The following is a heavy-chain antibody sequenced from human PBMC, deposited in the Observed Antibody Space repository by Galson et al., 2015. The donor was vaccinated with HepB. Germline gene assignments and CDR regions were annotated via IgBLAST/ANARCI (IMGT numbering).Heavy chain of an antibody. CDR3: AKDRQGGLWFGEVAFDY. V-gene: IGHV3-23*01. Sequence: SLRLSCAASGFTFSSYAMSWVRQAPGKGLEWVSAISGSGGSTYYADSVKGRFTISRDNSKNTLYLQMNSLRAEDTAVYYCAKDRQGGLWFGEVAFDYWGQGTLVTVSS. CDR1: GFTFSSYA. D-gene: IGHD3-10*01. J-gene: IGHJ4*02. CDR2: ISGSGGST.